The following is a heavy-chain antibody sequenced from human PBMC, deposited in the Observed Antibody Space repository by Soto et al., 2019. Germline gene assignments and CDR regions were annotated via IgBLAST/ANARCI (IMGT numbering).Heavy chain of an antibody. Sequence: ASVKVSCKASGYTFTSYDINWVRQATGQGLEWMGWMNPNSGNTGYAQKFQGRVTMTRNTSISTAYMELSSLRSEDTAVYYCARGDDSSGYYWFDPWGQGTLVTVSS. V-gene: IGHV1-8*01. J-gene: IGHJ5*02. CDR1: GYTFTSYD. CDR2: MNPNSGNT. CDR3: ARGDDSSGYYWFDP. D-gene: IGHD3-22*01.